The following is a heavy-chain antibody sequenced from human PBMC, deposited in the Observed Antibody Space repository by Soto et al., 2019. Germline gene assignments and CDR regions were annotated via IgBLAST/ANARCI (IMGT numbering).Heavy chain of an antibody. V-gene: IGHV1-2*02. CDR2: INPKSGGT. CDR3: AREFGNLDY. J-gene: IGHJ4*02. CDR1: GYPFTDYF. D-gene: IGHD3-3*01. Sequence: ASVKVSCKASGYPFTDYFIHWVRQAPGQGLEWMGWINPKSGGTIYAQKFQGRVAMTRDTSISTAYLELSRLGSDDTAVYYCAREFGNLDYWGQGTLVTVSS.